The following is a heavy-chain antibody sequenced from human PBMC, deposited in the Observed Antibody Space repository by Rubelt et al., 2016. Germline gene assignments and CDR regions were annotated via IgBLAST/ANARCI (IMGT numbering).Heavy chain of an antibody. J-gene: IGHJ4*02. CDR1: GGSISSSSYY. Sequence: QLQLQESGPGLVKPSETLSLPCPVSGGSISSSSYYWGWIRQPPGTGLEWIGSIYFSGSTYYNPSLKRRVTISVDTSSSQCSLRMSDGTAAETAVYDCAGPGDYWGQGTLVTVSS. V-gene: IGHV4-39*01. D-gene: IGHD1-1*01. CDR2: IYFSGST. CDR3: AGPGDY.